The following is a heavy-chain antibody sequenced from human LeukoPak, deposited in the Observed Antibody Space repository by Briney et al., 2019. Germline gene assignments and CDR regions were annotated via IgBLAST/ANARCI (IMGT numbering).Heavy chain of an antibody. CDR3: ARAPHLGYCSSTSCSGWFDP. V-gene: IGHV4-61*02. D-gene: IGHD2-2*01. CDR1: GGSISSGSYY. CDR2: IYTSGST. J-gene: IGHJ5*02. Sequence: SETLSLTCTVSGGSISSGSYYWSWIRQPAGKGLEWIGRIYTSGSTNYNPSLKSLVTISVDTSKNQFSLKLSSVTAADTAVYYCARAPHLGYCSSTSCSGWFDPWGQGTLVTVSS.